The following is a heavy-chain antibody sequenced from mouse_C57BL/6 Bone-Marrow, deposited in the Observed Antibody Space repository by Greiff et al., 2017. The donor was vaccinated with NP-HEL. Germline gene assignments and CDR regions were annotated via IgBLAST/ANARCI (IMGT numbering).Heavy chain of an antibody. CDR1: GYTFTSYW. CDR3: ASGYYGSSYGWYFDV. CDR2: IDPSDSYT. V-gene: IGHV1-69*01. D-gene: IGHD1-1*01. Sequence: QVQLQQPGAELVMPGASVKLSCKASGYTFTSYWMHWVKQRPGQGLEWIGEIDPSDSYTNYNQKFKGKSTLTVDKSSSTAYMQLSSLTSDDSAVYYCASGYYGSSYGWYFDVWGTGTTVTVSS. J-gene: IGHJ1*03.